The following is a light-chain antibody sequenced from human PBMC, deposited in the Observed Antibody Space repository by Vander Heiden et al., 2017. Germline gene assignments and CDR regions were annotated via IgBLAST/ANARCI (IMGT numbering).Light chain of an antibody. V-gene: IGKV3-15*01. CDR1: QSVSTN. J-gene: IGKJ2*01. CDR3: QQYNNWPPGDT. Sequence: ELVMTQSPATLSVSPGDRATLSCRASQSVSTNLAWYQQKPGQPPRFLIYDASTRATGIPARFSGSGSGTEFTLTISSLQSEDFAGYYCQQYNNWPPGDTFGQGTKVEIK. CDR2: DAS.